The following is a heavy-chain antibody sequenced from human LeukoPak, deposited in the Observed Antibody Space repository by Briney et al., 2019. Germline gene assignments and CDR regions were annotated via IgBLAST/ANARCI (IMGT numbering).Heavy chain of an antibody. Sequence: GGSLRLSCAASGFTVSSYYVSWVRQAPGKGLEWVSVIYSGGSTYYADSVEGRFTVSRDNSKNTLYLQMNNLRAEDTAVYYWARDLLPRLTGFFDYWGQGALVSVSS. CDR2: IYSGGST. J-gene: IGHJ4*02. D-gene: IGHD3-16*01. V-gene: IGHV3-53*01. CDR3: ARDLLPRLTGFFDY. CDR1: GFTVSSYY.